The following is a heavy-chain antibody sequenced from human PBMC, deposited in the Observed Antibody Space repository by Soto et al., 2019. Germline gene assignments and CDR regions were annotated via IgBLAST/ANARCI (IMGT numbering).Heavy chain of an antibody. V-gene: IGHV1-69*13. CDR2: IIPIFGTA. Sequence: SVKVSCKASGGTFSSYAIRWVRQAPGQGLEWIGGIIPIFGTANYAQKFQGRVTITADESTSTAYMELSSLRSEDTAVYYCARRITIFGVVTLSGMDVWGQGTTVTVYS. J-gene: IGHJ6*02. CDR1: GGTFSSYA. D-gene: IGHD3-3*01. CDR3: ARRITIFGVVTLSGMDV.